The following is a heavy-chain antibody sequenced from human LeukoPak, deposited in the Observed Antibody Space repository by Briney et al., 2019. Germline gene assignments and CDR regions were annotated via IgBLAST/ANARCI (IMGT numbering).Heavy chain of an antibody. CDR2: IRTTAEGAKYA. J-gene: IGHJ4*02. Sequence: PGGSLRLSCAASGFIFSSSEMNWVRQAPGKGLEWISNIRTTAEGAKYAYYADSVKGRVTISRDDGKNTLYLHMNSLRDDDTAVYYCATVQRYAFGYWGQGILVTVSS. CDR1: GFIFSSSE. CDR3: ATVQRYAFGY. V-gene: IGHV3-48*03. D-gene: IGHD3-9*01.